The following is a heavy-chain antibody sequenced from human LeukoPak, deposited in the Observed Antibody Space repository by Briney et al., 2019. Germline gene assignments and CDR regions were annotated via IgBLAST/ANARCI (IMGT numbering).Heavy chain of an antibody. Sequence: SVKVSCKASGGTFSSYAISGVRQAPGQGLEWRGGIIPIFGTANYAQKFQCRVTITADKSASTAYMELSRLRSEDTAVYYCARGGGCSGGSCYSRTWFDPWGQGTLVTVS. CDR1: GGTFSSYA. CDR2: IIPIFGTA. D-gene: IGHD2-15*01. J-gene: IGHJ5*02. CDR3: ARGGGCSGGSCYSRTWFDP. V-gene: IGHV1-69*06.